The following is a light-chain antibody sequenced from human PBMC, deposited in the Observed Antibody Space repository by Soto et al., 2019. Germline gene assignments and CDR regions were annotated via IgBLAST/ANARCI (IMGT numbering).Light chain of an antibody. CDR1: QSITSN. CDR2: DAS. V-gene: IGKV1-39*01. J-gene: IGKJ5*01. CDR3: QQYNSYPIT. Sequence: DIQMTQSPSSLSASVGDRVTITCRASQSITSNFNWYQQKPGKAPNLLIYDASSLQSGVPSRFSGSGSGTDFTLTISSLQPEDFATYYCQQYNSYPITFGQGTRLEIK.